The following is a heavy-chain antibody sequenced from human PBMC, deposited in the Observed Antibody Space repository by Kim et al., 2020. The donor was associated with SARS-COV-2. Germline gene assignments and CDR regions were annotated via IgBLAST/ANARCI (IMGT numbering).Heavy chain of an antibody. V-gene: IGHV3-11*04. D-gene: IGHD5-12*01. CDR1: GFTFSDYY. J-gene: IGHJ4*02. CDR2: ISPSGSTI. Sequence: GWSLRLSCAASGFTFSDYYMSWIRQTPGKGLEWVSYISPSGSTIYYADSVKGRFTISRDNAKNSLHLQMNSLRAEDTAVYYCARDRRRHSGYDGLDYWGQGTLVTVSS. CDR3: ARDRRRHSGYDGLDY.